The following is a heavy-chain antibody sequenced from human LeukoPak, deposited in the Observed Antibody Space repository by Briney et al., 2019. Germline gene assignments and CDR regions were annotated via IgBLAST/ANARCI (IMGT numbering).Heavy chain of an antibody. CDR2: ISSSGGST. V-gene: IGHV3-23*01. CDR3: EKDPYAYNSYYFHY. Sequence: AGGSLRLSCADSGFTFSSYAMSWVRQAPGKGLEWVSAISSSGGSTYYADSVKGRFTISRDNSKNTLYLQMNSLRVEDTAVYYCEKDPYAYNSYYFHYWGQGTLGTVSS. CDR1: GFTFSSYA. D-gene: IGHD5-24*01. J-gene: IGHJ4*02.